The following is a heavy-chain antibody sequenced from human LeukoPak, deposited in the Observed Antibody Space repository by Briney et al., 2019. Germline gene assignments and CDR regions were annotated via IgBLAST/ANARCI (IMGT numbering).Heavy chain of an antibody. D-gene: IGHD3-9*01. CDR3: AREGGYYDILTGYYRSTFDY. J-gene: IGHJ4*02. CDR2: IYTSGST. Sequence: MSSETLSLTCTVSGGSISSGSYYWSWIRQPAGKGLEWIGRIYTSGSTNYNPSLKSRVTISVDTSKNQFSLKLSSVTAADTAVYYCAREGGYYDILTGYYRSTFDYWGQGTLVTVSS. V-gene: IGHV4-61*02. CDR1: GGSISSGSYY.